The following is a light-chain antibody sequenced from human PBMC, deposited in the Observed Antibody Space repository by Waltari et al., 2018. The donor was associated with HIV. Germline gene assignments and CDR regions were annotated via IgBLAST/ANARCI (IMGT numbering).Light chain of an antibody. V-gene: IGKV2-28*01. J-gene: IGKJ2*01. Sequence: IVMTPSPLSLPVTPGEPATISCRSGQSLLHSDGYNFLDWYLQRPGQPPQLLIYVGSHRAPGVPTRFTGSGSDTNFILNITRVEADDVGVYLCMQSLEIPHTFGQGTRVEI. CDR1: QSLLHSDGYNF. CDR3: MQSLEIPHT. CDR2: VGS.